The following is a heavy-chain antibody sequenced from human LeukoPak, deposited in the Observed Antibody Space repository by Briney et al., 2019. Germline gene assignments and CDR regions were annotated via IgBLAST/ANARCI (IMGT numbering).Heavy chain of an antibody. CDR3: APDNMVRGIMRFDP. Sequence: SVKVSCKASGYTFTSYDINWVRQAPGQGLEWMGRIIPILGIANYAQKFQGRVTITADKSTSTAYMELSSLRSEDTAVYYCAPDNMVRGIMRFDPWGQGTLVTVSS. V-gene: IGHV1-69*04. J-gene: IGHJ5*02. D-gene: IGHD3-10*01. CDR1: GYTFTSYD. CDR2: IIPILGIA.